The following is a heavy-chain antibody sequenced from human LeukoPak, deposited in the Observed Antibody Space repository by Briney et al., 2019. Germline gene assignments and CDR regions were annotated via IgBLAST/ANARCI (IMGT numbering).Heavy chain of an antibody. CDR2: TRYDGSNK. CDR1: GFTFSSYG. Sequence: PGGSLRLSCAASGFTFSSYGMHWVRQAPGKGLEWVAFTRYDGSNKYYADSVKGRFTISRDNSKNTLYLQMNSLRAEDTAVYYCEKKKGEKYDSSSPFDYGAREPLVT. D-gene: IGHD3-22*01. CDR3: EKKKGEKYDSSSPFDY. V-gene: IGHV3-30*02. J-gene: IGHJ4*02.